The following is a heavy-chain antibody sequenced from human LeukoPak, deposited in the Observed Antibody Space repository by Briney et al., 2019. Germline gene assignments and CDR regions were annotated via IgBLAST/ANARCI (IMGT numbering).Heavy chain of an antibody. CDR3: ARVGAWDLQRVFEY. CDR2: IKQDGAEK. CDR1: GFRFGDYW. J-gene: IGHJ4*02. Sequence: GGSLRLSCAASGFRFGDYWMTWARHIPGKGQEWVANIKQDGAEKHYAESVEGRFIISRDNAKNSLYLEMDSLKVEDTAVYYCARVGAWDLQRVFEYWGQGTLVTVSS. V-gene: IGHV3-7*01. D-gene: IGHD1-26*01.